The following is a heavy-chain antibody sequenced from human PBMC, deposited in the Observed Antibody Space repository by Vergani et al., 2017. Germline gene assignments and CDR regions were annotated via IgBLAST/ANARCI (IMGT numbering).Heavy chain of an antibody. CDR1: GFTFDDYG. D-gene: IGHD5-18*01. Sequence: EVQLVESGGGVVRPGGSLRLSCAASGFTFDDYGMSWVRLAPGKGLEWVAFIRNKAYGGTTEYAASVKGRFTISRDDSKRLAYLQLSGLKTEDTAVYFCSRGRGYSFGYSDYWGQGTLVTVSS. CDR3: SRGRGYSFGYSDY. CDR2: IRNKAYGGTT. V-gene: IGHV3-49*04. J-gene: IGHJ4*02.